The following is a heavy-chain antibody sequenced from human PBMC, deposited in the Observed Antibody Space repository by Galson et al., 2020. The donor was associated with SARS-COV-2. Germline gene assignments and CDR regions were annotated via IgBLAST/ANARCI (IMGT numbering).Heavy chain of an antibody. CDR3: ATGTPVGATGWFDP. D-gene: IGHD1-26*01. V-gene: IGHV1-24*01. J-gene: IGHJ5*02. CDR1: GYTLTELS. CDR2: FDPEDGET. Sequence: ASVKVSCKVSGYTLTELSMHWMRQAPGKGLAWMGGFDPEDGETIYAQKFQGRVTMTEDTSTDTAYMELSSLRSEDTAVYYCATGTPVGATGWFDPWGQGTLVTVSS.